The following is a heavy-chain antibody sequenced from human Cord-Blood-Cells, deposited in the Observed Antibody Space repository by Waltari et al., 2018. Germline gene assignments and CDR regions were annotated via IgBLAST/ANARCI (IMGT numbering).Heavy chain of an antibody. Sequence: QLQLQESGPGLVKPSETLSLTCTVSGGSISSSSYYWGWIRQPPGKGLEWIGSIYYSGRTYYNPSLKSRVTISVDTSKNQFSLKLSSVTAADTAVYYCARHEIAVVVPAAIDYWGQGTLVTVSS. D-gene: IGHD2-2*01. CDR2: IYYSGRT. J-gene: IGHJ4*02. CDR3: ARHEIAVVVPAAIDY. CDR1: GGSISSSSYY. V-gene: IGHV4-39*01.